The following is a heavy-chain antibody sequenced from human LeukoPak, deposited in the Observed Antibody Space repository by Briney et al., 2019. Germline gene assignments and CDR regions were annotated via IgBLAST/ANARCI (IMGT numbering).Heavy chain of an antibody. CDR1: VDPISIGRYY. V-gene: IGHV4-31*01. CDR3: GRVGSGSCFYYYYYMDV. Sequence: PSDTLSLICTLSVDPISIGRYYWRWIRQHPAKVLEWIGYIYYSGSPYYNPSLKSLLTISVDTSKNQFSLQLSSVTAADTAVYYCGRVGSGSCFYYYYYMDVWGKGTTVTVSS. D-gene: IGHD3-10*01. J-gene: IGHJ6*03. CDR2: IYYSGSP.